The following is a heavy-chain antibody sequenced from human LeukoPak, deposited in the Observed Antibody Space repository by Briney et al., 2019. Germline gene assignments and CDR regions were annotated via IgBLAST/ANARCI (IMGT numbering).Heavy chain of an antibody. V-gene: IGHV1-18*01. CDR2: ISANNDHT. CDR1: GNTFTNYG. J-gene: IGHJ4*02. D-gene: IGHD6-13*01. CDR3: ARRKGIAAPGTPYFDDY. Sequence: ASVKVSCKASGNTFTNYGISWVRQAPGRGLEWMGWISANNDHTYYAQKFQGSVTMTRDTSTSTMYMELSSLRSEDTAIYYCARRKGIAAPGTPYFDDYWGQGTLATVSS.